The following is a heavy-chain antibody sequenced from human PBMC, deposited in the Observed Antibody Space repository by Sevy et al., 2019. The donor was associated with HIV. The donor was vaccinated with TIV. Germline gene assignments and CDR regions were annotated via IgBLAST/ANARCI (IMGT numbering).Heavy chain of an antibody. V-gene: IGHV3-23*01. Sequence: GGSLRLSCAASVFTFSKYSTSWVRQPPGKGLEWVSTLSFGCGEINHADSVKGRFTISRDNSKNSLYLQMNNLRAEDTAVYYCAREGCTKPHDYWGQGTLVTVSS. CDR1: VFTFSKYS. CDR2: LSFGCGEI. D-gene: IGHD2-8*01. CDR3: AREGCTKPHDY. J-gene: IGHJ4*02.